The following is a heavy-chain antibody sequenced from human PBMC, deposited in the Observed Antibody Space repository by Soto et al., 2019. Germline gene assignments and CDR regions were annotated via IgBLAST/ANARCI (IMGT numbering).Heavy chain of an antibody. J-gene: IGHJ5*02. D-gene: IGHD3-22*01. V-gene: IGHV1-58*01. CDR3: AALPNYYDSSGTPGPPAWFDP. CDR2: IVVGSGNT. CDR1: GFTFTSSA. Sequence: SVKVSCKASGFTFTSSAVQWVRQARGQRLEWIGWIVVGSGNTNYAQKFQERVTITRDMSTSTAYMELSSLRSEDTAVYYCAALPNYYDSSGTPGPPAWFDPWGQGTLVTVSS.